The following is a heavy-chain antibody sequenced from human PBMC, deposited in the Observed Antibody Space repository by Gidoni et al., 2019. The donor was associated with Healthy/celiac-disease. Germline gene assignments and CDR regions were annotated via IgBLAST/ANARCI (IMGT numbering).Heavy chain of an antibody. D-gene: IGHD2-2*01. V-gene: IGHV3-21*01. CDR3: ARDLGTFQVVPAAEYYYYGMDV. CDR1: VFTFRAHS. J-gene: IGHJ6*02. Sequence: EVQLVEYGGGLVKPGGSLRLSCAASVFTFRAHSMKWVLQAPGKGLEWVSSISSSSSYIYYADSVKGRFTISRDNAKNSLYLQMNSLRAEDTAVYYCARDLGTFQVVPAAEYYYYGMDVWGQGTTVTVSS. CDR2: ISSSSSYI.